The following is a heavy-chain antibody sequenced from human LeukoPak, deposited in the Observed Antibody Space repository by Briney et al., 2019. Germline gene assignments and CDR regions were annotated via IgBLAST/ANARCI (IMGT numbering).Heavy chain of an antibody. CDR2: ISDSGGST. D-gene: IGHD2-21*01. CDR3: AKSYSVVRRGYFDY. V-gene: IGHV3-23*01. CDR1: RFTFSSFA. Sequence: GGSLRLSCAASRFTFSSFAMSWVRQAPGKGLEWVSTISDSGGSTYYADSVRGRFTISRDNSKDTLYVQMNSLRAEDAAVYYCAKSYSVVRRGYFDYWGQGTLVTVSS. J-gene: IGHJ4*02.